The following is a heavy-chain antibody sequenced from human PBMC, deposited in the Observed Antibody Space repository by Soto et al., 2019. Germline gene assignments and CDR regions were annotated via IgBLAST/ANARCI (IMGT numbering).Heavy chain of an antibody. Sequence: ASVKVSCKASGYTFTGYYMHWVRQAPGQGLEWMGWINPNSGGTNYAQKFQGRVTMTRDTSISTAYMELSRLRSDDTAVYYCARVAYYYDSSVYYGPFDYWGQGXLVTVSS. V-gene: IGHV1-2*02. D-gene: IGHD3-22*01. CDR3: ARVAYYYDSSVYYGPFDY. J-gene: IGHJ4*02. CDR2: INPNSGGT. CDR1: GYTFTGYY.